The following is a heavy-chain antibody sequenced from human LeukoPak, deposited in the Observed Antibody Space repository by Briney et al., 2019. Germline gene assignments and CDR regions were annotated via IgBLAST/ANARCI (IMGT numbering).Heavy chain of an antibody. V-gene: IGHV3-74*01. J-gene: IGHJ4*02. CDR2: TSKDGSHT. CDR1: GFTSSDFW. CDR3: ARGGYSGSYYRFS. D-gene: IGHD6-25*01. Sequence: AGSLRLSCAASGFTSSDFWMHWVRQAPGKGPEWLSRTSKDGSHTVYADSAKGRFTASRDNTKNTVYLEVTNLRPEDTAVYYCARGGYSGSYYRFSWGQGTPVTVAS.